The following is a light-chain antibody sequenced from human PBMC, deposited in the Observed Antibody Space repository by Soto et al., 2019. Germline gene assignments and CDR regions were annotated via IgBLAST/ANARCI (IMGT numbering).Light chain of an antibody. V-gene: IGKV1-39*01. Sequence: DIRVTQSPSSLSASVGDEVTITCRASQTIMTYLNWYQLKPGKPPRLLIYAASSLQSGVPSRFSGSGSGTDFTLTISRLEPEDFAVYYCPQYGSSPSTFGQGTKVDIK. J-gene: IGKJ1*01. CDR3: PQYGSSPST. CDR1: QTIMTY. CDR2: AAS.